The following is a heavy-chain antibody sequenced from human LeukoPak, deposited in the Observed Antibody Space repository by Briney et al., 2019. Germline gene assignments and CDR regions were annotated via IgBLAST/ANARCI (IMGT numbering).Heavy chain of an antibody. J-gene: IGHJ4*02. V-gene: IGHV3-23*01. Sequence: GGSLRLSCEASGFPFSSYAMNWVRQAPGKGLEWVSTISGSGGSTYYADSVKGRFTISRDKSKNTVYLQMNSLRAEDTAVYYCAKERGYGYNHIDYWGQGTLVTVSS. CDR2: ISGSGGST. CDR3: AKERGYGYNHIDY. CDR1: GFPFSSYA. D-gene: IGHD5-24*01.